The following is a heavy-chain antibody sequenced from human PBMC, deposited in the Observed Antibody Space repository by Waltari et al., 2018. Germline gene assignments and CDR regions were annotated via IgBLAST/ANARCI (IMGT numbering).Heavy chain of an antibody. V-gene: IGHV4-4*02. CDR1: GDSISGNYW. CDR2: VHHSCKT. CDR3: AGDRAIGLFFDY. Sequence: QVQLQESGQGLVKPSGTLSLTCAVSGDSISGNYWWSWVRQSPEKGLEWIGQVHHSCKTHYNPALQSRVTISLDKPKNQFSLNLNSVTPADTAVYYCAGDRAIGLFFDYWGRGTLVTVSS. J-gene: IGHJ4*02. D-gene: IGHD2-2*01.